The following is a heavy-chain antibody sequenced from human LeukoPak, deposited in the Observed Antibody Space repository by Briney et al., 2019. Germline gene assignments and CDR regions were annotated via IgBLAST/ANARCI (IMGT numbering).Heavy chain of an antibody. Sequence: RGSLRLSCAASGFTFSSCWMSWVRQAPGKGLEWVANIKQDGSKKYYVDSVKGRFTISRDNAKNSLYLQMNSLRAEDTAVYYCARDSSGYYYPDAFDIWGQGTMVTVSS. CDR2: IKQDGSKK. V-gene: IGHV3-7*04. J-gene: IGHJ3*02. CDR1: GFTFSSCW. D-gene: IGHD3-22*01. CDR3: ARDSSGYYYPDAFDI.